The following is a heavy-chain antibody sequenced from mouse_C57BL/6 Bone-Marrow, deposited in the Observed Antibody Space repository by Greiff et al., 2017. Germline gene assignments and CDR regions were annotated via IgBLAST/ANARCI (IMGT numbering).Heavy chain of an antibody. Sequence: VQLQQSGAELVRPGASVKLSCTASGFNIKDDYMHWVKQRPEQGLEWIGWIDPENGDTEYASKFQGKATITAATSSNTAYLQLSSLTSEATAVYYCTISNYYYFDYWGQGTTLTVSS. CDR1: GFNIKDDY. V-gene: IGHV14-4*01. CDR3: TISNYYYFDY. J-gene: IGHJ2*01. CDR2: IDPENGDT. D-gene: IGHD2-5*01.